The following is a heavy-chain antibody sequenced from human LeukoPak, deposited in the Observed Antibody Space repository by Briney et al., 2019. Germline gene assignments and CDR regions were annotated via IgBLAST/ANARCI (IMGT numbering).Heavy chain of an antibody. V-gene: IGHV4-34*01. CDR1: GGSFSGYY. J-gene: IGHJ3*02. Sequence: SETLSLTCAVYGGSFSGYYWSWIRQPPGKGLEWIGEINHSGSTNYNPSLKSRVTISVDTSKNQLSLKLSSVTAADTAVYSCVRHVARAFDIWGQGTKVTVSS. CDR3: VRHVARAFDI. CDR2: INHSGST.